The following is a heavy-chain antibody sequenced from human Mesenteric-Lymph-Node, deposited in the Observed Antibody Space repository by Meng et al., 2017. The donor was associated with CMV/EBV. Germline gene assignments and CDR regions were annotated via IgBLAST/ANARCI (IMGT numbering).Heavy chain of an antibody. D-gene: IGHD2-2*01. CDR3: ARGYCSGTSCYPNAFDI. V-gene: IGHV3-21*04. CDR1: GFTFSSYS. Sequence: GGSLRLSCAASGFTFSSYSMNWVRQAPGKGLEWVSSISSSSSYIYYADSVKGRFTISRDNSKNTLYLQMNSLRAEDTAVYYCARGYCSGTSCYPNAFDIWGQGTMVTVSS. CDR2: ISSSSSYI. J-gene: IGHJ3*02.